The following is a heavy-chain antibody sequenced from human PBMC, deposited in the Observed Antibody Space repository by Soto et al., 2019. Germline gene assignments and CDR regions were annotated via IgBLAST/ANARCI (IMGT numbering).Heavy chain of an antibody. V-gene: IGHV3-30*18. CDR2: ISYDGSNK. J-gene: IGHJ6*02. CDR1: GFTFSSYG. Sequence: GSLRRSCAASGFTFSSYGMHWVRQAPGKGLEWVAVISYDGSNKYYADSVKGRFTISRDNSKNTLYLQMNSLRAEDTAVYYCAKEGEWRSNRWQGHYYYYYGMDVWGQG. CDR3: AKEGEWRSNRWQGHYYYYYGMDV. D-gene: IGHD3-16*01.